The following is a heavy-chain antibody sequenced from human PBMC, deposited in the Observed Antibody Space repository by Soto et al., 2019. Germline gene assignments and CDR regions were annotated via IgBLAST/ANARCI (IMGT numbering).Heavy chain of an antibody. CDR2: ISSSSSYI. CDR1: GFTFSSYS. D-gene: IGHD2-2*01. Sequence: EVQLVESGGGLVKPGGSLRLSCAACGFTFSSYSMNWVRQAPGKGLEWVSSISSSSSYIYYADSVKGRFTISRDNAKNSLYLQMNSLRAEDTAVYYCARDFRHCSSTSCFRVALCDYYGMDVWGQGTTVTVSS. J-gene: IGHJ6*02. CDR3: ARDFRHCSSTSCFRVALCDYYGMDV. V-gene: IGHV3-21*01.